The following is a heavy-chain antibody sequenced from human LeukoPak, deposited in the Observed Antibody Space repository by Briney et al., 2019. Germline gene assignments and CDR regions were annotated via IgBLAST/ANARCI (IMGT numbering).Heavy chain of an antibody. J-gene: IGHJ4*02. CDR2: ISYDGSNK. Sequence: PGGSLRLSCAASGFTFSSYGMHWVRQAPGKGLEWVAVISYDGSNKYYADSVKGRFTISRDNSKNTLYLQINSLRPEDTAVFYCAKAPIAMTGSFFEYWGLGTLVTVSS. CDR3: AKAPIAMTGSFFEY. D-gene: IGHD6-19*01. CDR1: GFTFSSYG. V-gene: IGHV3-30*18.